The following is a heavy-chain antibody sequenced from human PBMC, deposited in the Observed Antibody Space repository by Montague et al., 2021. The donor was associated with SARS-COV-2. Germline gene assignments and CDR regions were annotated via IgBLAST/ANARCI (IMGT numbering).Heavy chain of an antibody. CDR1: GFTFSSYS. J-gene: IGHJ6*02. Sequence: SLRLSCAASGFTFSSYSMNWVRQAPGKGLEWVSSISSSSSYIYYADSVKGRFTISRDNAKNSLYLQMNSLRAGDTAVYYCARAAVRGVIEHIYGMDVWGQGTTVTVSS. V-gene: IGHV3-21*01. CDR2: ISSSSSYI. CDR3: ARAAVRGVIEHIYGMDV. D-gene: IGHD3-10*01.